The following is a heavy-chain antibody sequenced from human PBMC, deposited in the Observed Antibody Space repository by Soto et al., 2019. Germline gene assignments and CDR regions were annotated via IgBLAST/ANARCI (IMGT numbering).Heavy chain of an antibody. CDR1: GYTFTSYG. Sequence: AASVKVSCKASGYTFTSYGISWVRQAPGQGLEWMGWISAYNGNTNYAQKLQGRVTMTTDTSTSTAYMELRSLRSDDTAVYYCARDSGVVRYSYYYYYVDVWGKGTTVTVSS. CDR2: ISAYNGNT. D-gene: IGHD3-10*01. J-gene: IGHJ6*03. V-gene: IGHV1-18*01. CDR3: ARDSGVVRYSYYYYYVDV.